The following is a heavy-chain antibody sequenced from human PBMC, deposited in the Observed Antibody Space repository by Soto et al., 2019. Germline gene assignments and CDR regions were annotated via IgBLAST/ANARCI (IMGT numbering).Heavy chain of an antibody. CDR3: AREQTSGYYNDY. D-gene: IGHD3-3*01. CDR1: GYTFTSYD. J-gene: IGHJ4*02. V-gene: IGHV1-8*01. CDR2: MNPNSGNT. Sequence: QVQLVQSGAEVKKPGDSVKVSCKASGYTFTSYDINWVRQATGQGLEWMGWMNPNSGNTAYAQKFQGRVTMTRNTSITTAYMELSSLRSEDTAVYYCAREQTSGYYNDYWGQGTLVTVSS.